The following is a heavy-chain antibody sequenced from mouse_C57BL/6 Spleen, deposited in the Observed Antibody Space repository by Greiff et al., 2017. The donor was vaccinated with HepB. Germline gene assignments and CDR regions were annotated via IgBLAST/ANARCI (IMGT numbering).Heavy chain of an antibody. D-gene: IGHD2-4*01. J-gene: IGHJ2*01. Sequence: EVKLMESEGGLVQPGSSMKLSCTASGFTFSDYYMAWVRQVPEKGLEWVANINYDGSSTYYLDSLKSRFIISRDNAKNILYLQMSSLKSEDTATYYCARAHYDYDGYYFDYWGQGTTLTVSS. CDR1: GFTFSDYY. CDR2: INYDGSST. CDR3: ARAHYDYDGYYFDY. V-gene: IGHV5-16*01.